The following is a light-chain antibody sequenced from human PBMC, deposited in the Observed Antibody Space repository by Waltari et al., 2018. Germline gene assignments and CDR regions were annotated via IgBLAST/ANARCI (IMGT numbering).Light chain of an antibody. V-gene: IGKV3-15*01. Sequence: EMVMQQSPATLSVSQGERVTLSCRASQSIAGNLAWYQQQRGQSPRLLISSASIRATGVPARFGGSGFGTDFTLTISSLQPEDVAVYYCQQYSFGYSFGQGTKLEIK. CDR1: QSIAGN. CDR3: QQYSFGYS. CDR2: SAS. J-gene: IGKJ2*03.